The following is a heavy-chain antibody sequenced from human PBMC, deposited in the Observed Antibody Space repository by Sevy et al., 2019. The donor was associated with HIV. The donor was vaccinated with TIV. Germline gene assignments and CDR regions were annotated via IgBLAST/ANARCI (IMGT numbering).Heavy chain of an antibody. Sequence: ASVKVSCKASGYTFTDDYLHWVRQAPGQGLEWMGRIYPNSGGTNYAQKFQGRVTMTRDTSISTAYMELSKLRPDDTAVYFCARDAAGGTTNSGMDVWGQGTTLTVSS. CDR3: ARDAAGGTTNSGMDV. D-gene: IGHD1-7*01. CDR1: GYTFTDDY. J-gene: IGHJ6*02. V-gene: IGHV1-2*06. CDR2: IYPNSGGT.